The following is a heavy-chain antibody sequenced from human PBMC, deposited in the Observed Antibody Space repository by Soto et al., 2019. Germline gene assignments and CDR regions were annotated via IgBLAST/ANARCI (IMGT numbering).Heavy chain of an antibody. J-gene: IGHJ6*02. D-gene: IGHD5-12*01. CDR1: GFTFSSYS. CDR3: MGVATSPYGMDV. CDR2: IRSKAHGGTT. V-gene: IGHV3-49*04. Sequence: GGSLRLSCAASGFTFSSYSMNWVRQAPGKGLEWVGFIRSKAHGGTTEYAAPVKGRFTISRDDSKSIAYLQMNSLKTEDTAVYYCMGVATSPYGMDVWGQGTTVTVS.